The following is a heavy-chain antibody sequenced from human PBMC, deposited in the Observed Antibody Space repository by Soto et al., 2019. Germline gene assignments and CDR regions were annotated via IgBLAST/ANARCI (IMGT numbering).Heavy chain of an antibody. D-gene: IGHD6-13*01. CDR2: INPNSGGT. CDR3: ARGAFRAPYSSSWYNWFDP. V-gene: IGHV1-2*04. Sequence: ASVKVSCKASGYTFTGYYMHWVRQAPGQGLEWMGWINPNSGGTNYAQKFQGWVTMTRDTSISTAYMELSRLRSDDTAVYYCARGAFRAPYSSSWYNWFDPWGQGTLVTVSS. CDR1: GYTFTGYY. J-gene: IGHJ5*02.